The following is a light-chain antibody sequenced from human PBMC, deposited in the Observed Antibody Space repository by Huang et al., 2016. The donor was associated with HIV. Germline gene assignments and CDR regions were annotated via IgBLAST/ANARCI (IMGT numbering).Light chain of an antibody. Sequence: IQMTQSPSSLSASVGDRVTITCRAGQSIITFLNWYQQRPGKAPKLLIYGTSNLQSGVPSRFSGSGSGTAFTLTINTLQPEDFATYYCQQSFSTPLTFGGGTKVAIK. CDR1: QSIITF. CDR3: QQSFSTPLT. CDR2: GTS. J-gene: IGKJ4*01. V-gene: IGKV1-39*01.